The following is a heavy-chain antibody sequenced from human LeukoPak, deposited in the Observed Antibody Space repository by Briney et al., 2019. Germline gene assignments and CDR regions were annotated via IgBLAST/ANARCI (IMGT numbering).Heavy chain of an antibody. CDR1: GFTFSDYY. D-gene: IGHD5-18*01. J-gene: IGHJ6*02. CDR2: ITTSGSTI. Sequence: PGGSLRLSCVASGFTFSDYYMNWIRQAPGKGLEWVSYITTSGSTIYYIDSVKGRFTISRDNAKNSLYLQMNSLRAEDTVVYYCARSNSYGYVRTMDVWGQGTTVTVSS. V-gene: IGHV3-11*01. CDR3: ARSNSYGYVRTMDV.